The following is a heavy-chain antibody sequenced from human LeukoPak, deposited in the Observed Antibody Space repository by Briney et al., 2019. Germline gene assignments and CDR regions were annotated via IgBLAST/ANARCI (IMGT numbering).Heavy chain of an antibody. V-gene: IGHV3-23*01. D-gene: IGHD6-19*01. CDR3: AKAFSGSKTYYFDY. J-gene: IGHJ4*02. Sequence: GGSLRLSCAASGFTFSSYGMSWVRQAPGKGLEWVSAISGSGGSTYYADSVKGRFTISRDNSKNTLYLQMNSLRAEDTAVYYCAKAFSGSKTYYFDYWGQGTLVTVSS. CDR1: GFTFSSYG. CDR2: ISGSGGST.